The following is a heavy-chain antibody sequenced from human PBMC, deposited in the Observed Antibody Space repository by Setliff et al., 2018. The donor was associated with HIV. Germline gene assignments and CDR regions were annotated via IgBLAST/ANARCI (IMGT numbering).Heavy chain of an antibody. V-gene: IGHV4-39*02. CDR2: ISYTGST. J-gene: IGHJ2*01. CDR3: ARAGGGGRWLHLSYWYFDL. Sequence: PSETLSLTCTVPGGSINRSNYYWGWIRQPPGKGLEWTGTISYTGSTYYDPSLKSRVTISLDTSKNQFFLKLSSVTAPDTAVYYCARAGGGGRWLHLSYWYFDLWGRGTLVTVSS. CDR1: GGSINRSNYY. D-gene: IGHD3-16*01.